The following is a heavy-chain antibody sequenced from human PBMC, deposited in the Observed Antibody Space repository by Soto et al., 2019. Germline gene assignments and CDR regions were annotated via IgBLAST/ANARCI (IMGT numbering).Heavy chain of an antibody. D-gene: IGHD1-20*01. CDR2: IYHSGST. CDR1: GGSISSSNW. CDR3: ARITGGYYYYYYGMDV. J-gene: IGHJ6*02. Sequence: SETLSLTCAVSGGSISSSNWWSWVRQPPGKGLEWIGEIYHSGSTNYNPSLKSRVTISVDKSKNQFSLKLSSVTAADTAVYYCARITGGYYYYYYGMDVWGQGTTVTVSS. V-gene: IGHV4-4*02.